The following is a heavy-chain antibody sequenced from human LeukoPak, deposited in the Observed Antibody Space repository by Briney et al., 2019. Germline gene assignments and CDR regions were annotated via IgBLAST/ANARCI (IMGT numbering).Heavy chain of an antibody. CDR3: ARTGAFDI. J-gene: IGHJ3*02. CDR1: GYSISSGYY. V-gene: IGHV4-38-2*01. D-gene: IGHD7-27*01. Sequence: SETLSLTRAVSGYSISSGYYWGWIRQPPGKGLEWIGSIYHSGSTYYNPSLKSRVTISVDTSKNQFSLKLSSVTAADTAVYYCARTGAFDIWGQGTMVTVSS. CDR2: IYHSGST.